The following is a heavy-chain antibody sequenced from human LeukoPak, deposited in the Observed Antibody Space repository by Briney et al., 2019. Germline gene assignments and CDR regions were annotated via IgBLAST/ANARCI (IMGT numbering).Heavy chain of an antibody. CDR3: ARGYDYSNYLFVLQSVY. D-gene: IGHD4-11*01. Sequence: GGSLRLSCAASGFTFSSYAMHWVRQAPGKGLEYVSAISSNGGSTYYANSVKGRFTISRDNSKNTLYLQMNSLRAEDTAVYYCARGYDYSNYLFVLQSVYWGQGTLVTVSS. V-gene: IGHV3-64*01. CDR2: ISSNGGST. CDR1: GFTFSSYA. J-gene: IGHJ4*02.